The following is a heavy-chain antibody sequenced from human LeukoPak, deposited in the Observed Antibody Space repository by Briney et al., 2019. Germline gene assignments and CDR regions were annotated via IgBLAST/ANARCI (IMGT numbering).Heavy chain of an antibody. CDR2: INHSGST. CDR3: ARDDHDYGVRGFDP. J-gene: IGHJ5*02. CDR1: GGSFSGYY. D-gene: IGHD4-17*01. Sequence: SETLSLTCAVYGGSFSGYYWSWIRQPPGKGLEWIGEINHSGSTNYNPSLKSRVTISVDTSKNQFSLKLSSVTAADTAVYYCARDDHDYGVRGFDPWGQGTLVTVSS. V-gene: IGHV4-34*01.